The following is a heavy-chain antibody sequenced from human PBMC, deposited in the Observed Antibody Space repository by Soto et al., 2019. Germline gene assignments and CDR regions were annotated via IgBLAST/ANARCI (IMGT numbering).Heavy chain of an antibody. CDR2: IYYSGST. J-gene: IGHJ4*02. Sequence: SETLSLTCTVSGGSISSYYWSWIRQPPGKGLEWIGYIYYSGSTNYNPSLKSRVTISVDTSKNQFSLKLSSVTAADTAVYYCARRYGDCFDFWGQGTLVTVS. D-gene: IGHD4-17*01. CDR3: ARRYGDCFDF. V-gene: IGHV4-59*08. CDR1: GGSISSYY.